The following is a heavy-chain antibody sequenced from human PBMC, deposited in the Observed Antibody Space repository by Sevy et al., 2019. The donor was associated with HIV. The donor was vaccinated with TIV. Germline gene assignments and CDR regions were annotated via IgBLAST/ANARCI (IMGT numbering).Heavy chain of an antibody. CDR2: ISGSSIST. V-gene: IGHV3-23*01. D-gene: IGHD5-12*01. CDR3: AKGIGYRGDETDY. CDR1: GFTFSSYA. Sequence: GGSLRLSCAASGFTFSSYAMSWVRQAPGKGLEWVSAISGSSISTYYADSVKGRFTISRDNSKNTLYLQMNNLRAEDTAVFYCAKGIGYRGDETDYWGQGTLVTVSS. J-gene: IGHJ4*02.